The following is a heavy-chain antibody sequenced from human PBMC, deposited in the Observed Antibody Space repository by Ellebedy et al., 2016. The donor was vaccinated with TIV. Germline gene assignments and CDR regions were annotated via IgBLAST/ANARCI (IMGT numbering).Heavy chain of an antibody. CDR3: ARVSVDVVIGYHYFYMDI. CDR2: ISAYSGDI. D-gene: IGHD6-6*01. Sequence: ASVKVSXKASRYTFTSFGLSWVRQAPGQGLEWMGWISAYSGDINYAQNFQGRVAMTTDTATSTVYVDLRSLRSDDTAVYYCARVSVDVVIGYHYFYMDIWGKGTTVTVSS. V-gene: IGHV1-18*01. CDR1: RYTFTSFG. J-gene: IGHJ6*03.